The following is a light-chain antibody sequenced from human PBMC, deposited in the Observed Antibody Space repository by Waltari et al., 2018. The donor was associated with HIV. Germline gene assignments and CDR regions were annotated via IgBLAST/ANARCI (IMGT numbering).Light chain of an antibody. J-gene: IGLJ2*01. CDR3: VLNLGRGIVV. V-gene: IGLV8-61*01. CDR2: STN. CDR1: SGSVSARHY. Sequence: QTVVTQEPSFSVSPGGTVTLTCGLSSGSVSARHYARWSQQIPGQAPLTLIHSTNTRSSGVPDRFSGSILGNKAALTITGAQADDESDYYCVLNLGRGIVVFGGGTKLTVL.